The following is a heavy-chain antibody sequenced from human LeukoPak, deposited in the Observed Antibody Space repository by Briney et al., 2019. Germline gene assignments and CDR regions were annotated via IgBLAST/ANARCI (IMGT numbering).Heavy chain of an antibody. V-gene: IGHV4-39*01. CDR3: AIVPRGACSSTSCQTIDY. J-gene: IGHJ4*02. D-gene: IGHD2-2*01. CDR2: IYYSGST. Sequence: PSETLSLTCTVSGGAISSSSYYWGWIRQPPGKGLEWIGSIYYSGSTYYNPSLKSRVTISVDTSKNQFSLKLSSVTAADTAVYYCAIVPRGACSSTSCQTIDYWGQGTLVTVSP. CDR1: GGAISSSSYY.